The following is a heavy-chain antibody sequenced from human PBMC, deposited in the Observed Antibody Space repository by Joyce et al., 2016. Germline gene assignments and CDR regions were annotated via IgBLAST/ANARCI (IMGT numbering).Heavy chain of an antibody. J-gene: IGHJ4*02. CDR3: ARWGDNWGNYFFDY. D-gene: IGHD7-27*01. CDR1: GYSFTTYW. Sequence: EVQLVQSGAEVKKPGESLKISCKASGYSFTTYWIGWVRQMPGKCLEWMGIIFPGNSDIRYSPSFQGQVTISADRSISTAYLQWSSLKASDTAMYYCARWGDNWGNYFFDYWGQGTLVTVSS. CDR2: IFPGNSDI. V-gene: IGHV5-51*01.